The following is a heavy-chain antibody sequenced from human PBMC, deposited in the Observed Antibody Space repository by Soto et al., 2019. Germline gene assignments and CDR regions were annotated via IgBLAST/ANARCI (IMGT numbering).Heavy chain of an antibody. CDR2: VGGSGDGT. CDR3: ATGREGTLVRISLAQ. CDR1: GFTFSTYT. J-gene: IGHJ4*01. D-gene: IGHD1-1*01. Sequence: GGSLRLSCAASGFTFSTYTMTWVRQAPGKGLEWVSSVGGSGDGTYYADSVKCRFTLSTDNSKNTQYLQMNSLRAEDTALYYCATGREGTLVRISLAQWGQGTLVTVSS. V-gene: IGHV3-23*01.